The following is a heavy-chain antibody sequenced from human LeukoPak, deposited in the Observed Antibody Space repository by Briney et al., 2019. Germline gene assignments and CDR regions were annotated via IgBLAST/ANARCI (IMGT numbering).Heavy chain of an antibody. CDR3: AGYKPFWYFDY. D-gene: IGHD2-2*02. CDR1: GFTFSSYE. V-gene: IGHV3-48*03. J-gene: IGHJ4*02. Sequence: GGSLRLSCAASGFTFSSYEMNWVRQAPGKGLEWVSYISSSGTPIYYADSVKGRFTISRDNAKNSLYLQMNSLRAEDTAVYYCAGYKPFWYFDYWGQGTPVTVSS. CDR2: ISSSGTPI.